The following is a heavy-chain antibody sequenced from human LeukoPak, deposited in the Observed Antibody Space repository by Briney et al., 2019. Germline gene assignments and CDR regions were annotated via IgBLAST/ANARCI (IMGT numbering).Heavy chain of an antibody. CDR3: ARDRLLYYYDSGPTGHFQH. D-gene: IGHD3-22*01. J-gene: IGHJ1*01. Sequence: GRSLRLSCAASGFTFSSYWMSWVRQAPGKGLEWVANIKQDGSEKYYVDSVKGRFTISRDNAKNSLYLQMSSLRADDTAVYYCARDRLLYYYDSGPTGHFQHWGQGTLVTV. CDR1: GFTFSSYW. CDR2: IKQDGSEK. V-gene: IGHV3-7*01.